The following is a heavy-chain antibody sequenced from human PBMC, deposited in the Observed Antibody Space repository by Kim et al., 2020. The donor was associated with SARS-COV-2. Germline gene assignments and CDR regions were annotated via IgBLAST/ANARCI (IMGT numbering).Heavy chain of an antibody. D-gene: IGHD2-2*01. Sequence: SETLSLTCTVSGGSMSSSSYFWGWIRQPPGKGLEWIGSIYYSGSTYYNPSLKRRVTISVDTSKNHFSQRLSSVTATDTAVYYCARRSNLGYCSSTTCFMTAFYIWGQGTTVTVSS. CDR3: ARRSNLGYCSSTTCFMTAFYI. V-gene: IGHV4-39*02. CDR1: GGSMSSSSYF. J-gene: IGHJ3*02. CDR2: IYYSGST.